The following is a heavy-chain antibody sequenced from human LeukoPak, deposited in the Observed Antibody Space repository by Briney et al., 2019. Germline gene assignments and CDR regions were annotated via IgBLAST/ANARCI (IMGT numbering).Heavy chain of an antibody. CDR3: ARSFSIVGATWSYFDY. D-gene: IGHD1-26*01. Sequence: SQTLSLTCAISGDSVSSNSAAWNWIRQSPSRGLEWLGRTYYRSKWYNDYAVSVKSRITLNPDTSKNQFSLQLKSVTPERTAVYYCARSFSIVGATWSYFDYWGQGTLVTVSS. CDR1: GDSVSSNSAA. J-gene: IGHJ4*02. V-gene: IGHV6-1*01. CDR2: TYYRSKWYN.